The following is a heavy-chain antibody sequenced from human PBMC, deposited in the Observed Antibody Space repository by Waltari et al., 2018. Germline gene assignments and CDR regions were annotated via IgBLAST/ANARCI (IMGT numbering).Heavy chain of an antibody. Sequence: EVQLVESGGGLVKPGGSLRLSCAASGFTFSSYSMNWVRQAPGKGLEWGSSISSSSSYIYHADSGKCLFTISRDNAKNSLCLQMNSLRAEDTAVYYCARLLTPDDYIWGSYRLCGMDVWGQGTTVTVSS. J-gene: IGHJ6*02. D-gene: IGHD3-16*02. CDR1: GFTFSSYS. CDR3: ARLLTPDDYIWGSYRLCGMDV. CDR2: ISSSSSYI. V-gene: IGHV3-21*01.